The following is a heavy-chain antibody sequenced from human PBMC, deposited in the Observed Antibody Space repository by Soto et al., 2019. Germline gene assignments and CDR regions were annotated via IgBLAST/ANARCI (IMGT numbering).Heavy chain of an antibody. D-gene: IGHD6-13*01. CDR3: ARESSSWGDSYYYYGMDL. J-gene: IGHJ6*02. Sequence: GGSLRLSCAASGFTFSSYGMHLVRQAPGKGLECVSSISSSSSYIYYADSVKGRFTISRDNAKKSLYLQINSLRAEDTAVYYCARESSSWGDSYYYYGMDLRGHGTTVTFSS. CDR1: GFTFSSYG. V-gene: IGHV3-21*01. CDR2: ISSSSSYI.